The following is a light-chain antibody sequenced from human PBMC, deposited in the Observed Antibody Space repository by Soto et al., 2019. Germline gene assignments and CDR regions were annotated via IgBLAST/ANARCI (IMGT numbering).Light chain of an antibody. Sequence: QTVVTQPPSVSGAPGQRVTISCNGSKSNIGADYGVHWYQQLPGTAPKVLIYSNTNRPSGVHERFSATNSGTSASLAITGLPMEEESYYYYQSYDSPNRGLVFGVGTKVTVL. CDR2: SNT. CDR3: QSYDSPNRGLV. V-gene: IGLV1-40*01. J-gene: IGLJ2*01. CDR1: KSNIGADYG.